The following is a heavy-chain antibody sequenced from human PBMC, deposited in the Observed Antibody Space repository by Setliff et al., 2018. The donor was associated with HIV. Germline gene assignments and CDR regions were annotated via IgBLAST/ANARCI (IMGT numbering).Heavy chain of an antibody. V-gene: IGHV4-34*01. CDR2: INHRGST. D-gene: IGHD1-7*01. CDR3: ARGDGTKYYYYYYMDV. Sequence: SETLSLTCAVYGGSFSGYYWSWIRQPPGKGLEWIGEINHRGSTNCNPSLKSRVTISVDTSKNQFSLKLSSVTAADTAVYYCARGDGTKYYYYYYMDVWGKGTTVTVSS. CDR1: GGSFSGYY. J-gene: IGHJ6*03.